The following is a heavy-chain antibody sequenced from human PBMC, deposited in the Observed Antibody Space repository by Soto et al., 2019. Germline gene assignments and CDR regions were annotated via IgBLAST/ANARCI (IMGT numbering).Heavy chain of an antibody. D-gene: IGHD6-13*01. Sequence: KPSETLSLTCAVYGGSFSGYYWSWIRQPPGKGLEWIGEINHSGSTNYNPSLKSRVSMSVDTSKNQLSLKLSSVTAADTAVYYCARYGYSYSAGFFDKWGQGTRVTVSS. J-gene: IGHJ4*02. CDR2: INHSGST. V-gene: IGHV4-34*10. CDR1: GGSFSGYY. CDR3: ARYGYSYSAGFFDK.